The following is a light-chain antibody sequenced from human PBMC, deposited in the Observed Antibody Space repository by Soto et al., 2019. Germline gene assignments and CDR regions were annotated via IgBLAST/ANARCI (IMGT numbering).Light chain of an antibody. V-gene: IGKV3-20*01. CDR1: QTVRNNY. CDR3: QQYGSSPIT. Sequence: VLTQSPGPLSLSPGERATLSCMASQTVRNNYLAWYQQKPGQAPRLLIYDASSRATGIPDRFSGGWSGTDFTLTISRLEPEDVAVYYCQQYGSSPITFAQGTRLEIK. CDR2: DAS. J-gene: IGKJ5*01.